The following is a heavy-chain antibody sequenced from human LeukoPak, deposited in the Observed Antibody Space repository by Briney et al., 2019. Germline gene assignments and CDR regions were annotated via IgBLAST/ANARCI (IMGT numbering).Heavy chain of an antibody. J-gene: IGHJ4*02. V-gene: IGHV4-4*07. D-gene: IGHD3-22*01. CDR2: IYTSGST. CDR1: GGSISSYY. CDR3: ARDRDYYDSSGLDY. Sequence: SATLSLTCTVSGGSISSYYWSWIRQPAGKGLEWIGRIYTSGSTNYNPSLKSRVTMSVDTSKNQFSLKLSSVTAADTAVYYCARDRDYYDSSGLDYWGQGTLVTVSS.